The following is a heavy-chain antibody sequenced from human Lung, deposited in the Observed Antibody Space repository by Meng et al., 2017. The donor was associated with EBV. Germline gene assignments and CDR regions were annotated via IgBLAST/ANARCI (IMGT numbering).Heavy chain of an antibody. Sequence: QGRLQGSGPGLVPPSQTLSLTCTVSGGSVISGGYYWSWIRQQPGKGLEWIGYIYYTGSSFYNPSLKSRVTISVDTSKNQFSLNLSSVTAADTAVYYCANAGRFGESLGDYWGQGTLVTVSS. CDR2: IYYTGSS. D-gene: IGHD3-10*01. CDR1: GGSVISGGYY. J-gene: IGHJ4*02. V-gene: IGHV4-31*04. CDR3: ANAGRFGESLGDY.